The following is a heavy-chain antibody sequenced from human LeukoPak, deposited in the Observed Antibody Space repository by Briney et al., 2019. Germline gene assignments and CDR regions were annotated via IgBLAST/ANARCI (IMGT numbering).Heavy chain of an antibody. CDR2: ISYTGNT. D-gene: IGHD1-26*01. CDR1: GASVTSRY. V-gene: IGHV4-59*02. J-gene: IGHJ4*02. CDR3: GRGGAGSYLEYSFDY. Sequence: PSDTLSLTCTVSGASVTSRYSSWIRQPPRKGLDWIGYISYTGNTPYNTSPKSQVAISIDTSNNKTSRKLSSVTAADTAVNYCGRGGAGSYLEYSFDYWGQGTLVTASS.